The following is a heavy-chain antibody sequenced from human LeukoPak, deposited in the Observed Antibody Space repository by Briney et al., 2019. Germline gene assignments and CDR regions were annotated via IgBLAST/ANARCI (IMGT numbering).Heavy chain of an antibody. Sequence: GSSVRVSCKASGGTFSSYAISWVRQAPGQGLEWMGRIIPIFGTANYAQKFQGRVTITTDESTSTAYMELSSLRSEDTAVYYCARRGEVSQAEPDCWGQGTLVTVSS. CDR3: ARRGEVSQAEPDC. V-gene: IGHV1-69*05. D-gene: IGHD3-10*01. CDR2: IIPIFGTA. J-gene: IGHJ4*02. CDR1: GGTFSSYA.